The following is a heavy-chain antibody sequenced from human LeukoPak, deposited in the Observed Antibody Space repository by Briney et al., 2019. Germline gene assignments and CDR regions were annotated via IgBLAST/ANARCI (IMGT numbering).Heavy chain of an antibody. CDR2: ISGDGGST. CDR1: GFTFHDYA. V-gene: IGHV3-43*02. D-gene: IGHD5-24*01. Sequence: GGSLRLSCAASGFTFHDYAMLWVRQAPGKGLEWVSLISGDGGSTYYADSVKGRFTISRDNSKNSLYLQMNSLRTEDTGLYYCAKPDGPENIWGQGTMVTISS. CDR3: AKPDGPENI. J-gene: IGHJ3*02.